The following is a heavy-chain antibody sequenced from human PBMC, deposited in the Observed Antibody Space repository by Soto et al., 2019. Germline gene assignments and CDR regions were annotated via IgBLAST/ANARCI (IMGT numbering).Heavy chain of an antibody. D-gene: IGHD1-26*01. CDR3: AAGGALPRYY. Sequence: PSETLSLTCAVYGGSFSGYSWTWIRQPPGTGLEWIGEINHSGSTNYNPSLKSRVTISVDTSKNQFSLKLTSVTAADTAVYYCAAGGALPRYYWGQGTLVTVXS. J-gene: IGHJ4*02. CDR2: INHSGST. CDR1: GGSFSGYS. V-gene: IGHV4-34*01.